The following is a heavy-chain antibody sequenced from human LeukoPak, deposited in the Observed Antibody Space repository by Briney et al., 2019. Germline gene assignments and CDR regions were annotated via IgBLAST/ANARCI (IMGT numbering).Heavy chain of an antibody. Sequence: SDTLSLTCTVSGGSISSYYWSWIRQPPRKGVEGIWYFYYSGTANYNPSLKSRVTMSIDTSKNHFSLNLRSVTAADTAVYYCASQFGGVIVPFDSWGQGTLVTVSS. CDR3: ASQFGGVIVPFDS. J-gene: IGHJ4*02. CDR1: GGSISSYY. D-gene: IGHD3-16*02. V-gene: IGHV4-59*07. CDR2: FYYSGTA.